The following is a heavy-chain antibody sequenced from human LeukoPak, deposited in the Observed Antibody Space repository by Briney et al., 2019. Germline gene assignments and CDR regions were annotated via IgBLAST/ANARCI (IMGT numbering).Heavy chain of an antibody. V-gene: IGHV3-23*01. D-gene: IGHD1-26*01. CDR3: AREVGAFDI. J-gene: IGHJ3*02. Sequence: GGTLRLSCAASGFTFGSYGMNWVRQAPEKGLEWVSGISGTGDSTYYADSVRGRFTISRDNSKNTLYLQMNSLRAEDTAVYYCAREVGAFDIWGQGTMVTVSS. CDR1: GFTFGSYG. CDR2: ISGTGDST.